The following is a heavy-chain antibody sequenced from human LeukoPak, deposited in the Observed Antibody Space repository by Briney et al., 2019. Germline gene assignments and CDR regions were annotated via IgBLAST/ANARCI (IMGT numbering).Heavy chain of an antibody. D-gene: IGHD2-8*01. Sequence: SETLSLTCTVSAGSISSSSYYWGWIRQPPGKGLEWIGSIYYSGSTYYNPSLKSRVTISVDTSKNQFSLKLSSVTAADTAVYYCARLHLSIVLMVYAHSALFDYWGQGTLVTVSS. CDR3: ARLHLSIVLMVYAHSALFDY. CDR2: IYYSGST. V-gene: IGHV4-39*01. J-gene: IGHJ4*02. CDR1: AGSISSSSYY.